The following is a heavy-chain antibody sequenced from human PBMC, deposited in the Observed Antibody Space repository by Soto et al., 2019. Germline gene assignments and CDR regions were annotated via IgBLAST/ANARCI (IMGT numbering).Heavy chain of an antibody. CDR2: MSHDGTNK. CDR1: GFTFTSHA. J-gene: IGHJ4*02. Sequence: PGGSLRLSCALSGFTFTSHAIHWVHQAPGKGPKWVAVMSHDGTNKYYDDSVKGRFTISGDDSKTTLYLQMNSLRPEDSGVYYCVRDRGGDDGYIFVFDFWGQGTLVTV. V-gene: IGHV3-30-3*01. D-gene: IGHD5-12*01. CDR3: VRDRGGDDGYIFVFDF.